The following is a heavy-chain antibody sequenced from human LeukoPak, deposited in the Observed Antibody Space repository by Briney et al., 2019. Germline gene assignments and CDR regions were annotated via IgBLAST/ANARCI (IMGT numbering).Heavy chain of an antibody. Sequence: GGSLRLSCAASGFTFSSYSMNWVRQAPGKGLEWVSSISSSSSYIYYADSVKGRFTISRDNAKNSLYLQMNSLRAEDTAVYYCARVRTFSYYMDVWGKGTTVTISS. CDR1: GFTFSSYS. D-gene: IGHD3-16*01. CDR3: ARVRTFSYYMDV. J-gene: IGHJ6*03. V-gene: IGHV3-21*01. CDR2: ISSSSSYI.